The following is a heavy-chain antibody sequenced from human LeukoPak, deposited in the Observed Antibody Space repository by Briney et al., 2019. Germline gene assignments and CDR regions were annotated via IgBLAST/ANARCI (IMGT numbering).Heavy chain of an antibody. J-gene: IGHJ3*02. D-gene: IGHD5-18*01. Sequence: ASVKVSCKASGYTFTSYGINWVRQALGQGLEWMGWISAYNGDTNYAQKLQGRVTMTTDTSTSTAYMELRSLRSDDTAVYYCARGTRGYSYGYAEYAFDIWGQGTMVTVSS. CDR1: GYTFTSYG. CDR2: ISAYNGDT. V-gene: IGHV1-18*01. CDR3: ARGTRGYSYGYAEYAFDI.